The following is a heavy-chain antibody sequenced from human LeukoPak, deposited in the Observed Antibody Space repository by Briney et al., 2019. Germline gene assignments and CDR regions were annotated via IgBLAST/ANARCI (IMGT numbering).Heavy chain of an antibody. CDR3: AKEKEMATTD. CDR1: GFTFSSYG. D-gene: IGHD5-24*01. J-gene: IGHJ4*02. V-gene: IGHV3-33*06. Sequence: PGRSLRLSCAASGFTFSSYGMHWVRQAPGKGLELVAVIWYDGSNKYYADSVKGRFTISRDNSKNTLYLQMNSLRAEDTAVYYCAKEKEMATTDWGQGTLVTVSS. CDR2: IWYDGSNK.